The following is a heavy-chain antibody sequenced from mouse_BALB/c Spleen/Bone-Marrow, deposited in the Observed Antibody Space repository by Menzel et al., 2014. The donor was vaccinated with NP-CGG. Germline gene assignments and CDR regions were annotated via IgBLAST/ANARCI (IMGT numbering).Heavy chain of an antibody. CDR1: GYTFXDTW. J-gene: IGHJ2*01. Sequence: VKLQESGPELAKPGASVKMSCKASGYTFXDTWIHWIKQRPGQGLEWIGYINPSTSYAEYNQSFKDKATLTVDKSSSTAYMQLSSLTSEDSAVYYCARDYWGQGTTLTVSS. V-gene: IGHV1-7*01. CDR3: ARDY. CDR2: INPSTSYA.